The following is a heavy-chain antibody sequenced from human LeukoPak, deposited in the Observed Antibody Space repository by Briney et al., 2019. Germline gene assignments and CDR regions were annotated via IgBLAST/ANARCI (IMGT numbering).Heavy chain of an antibody. D-gene: IGHD5-12*01. V-gene: IGHV3-48*03. CDR3: ARGPQWLPFDY. CDR1: GFTFSSYE. Sequence: PGGSLRLSCAASGFTFSSYEMNWVRQAPGKGLEWVSYISSSGSTIYYADSVKGRFTISRDNAKNSLYLQMNSLRAEDTAVYYCARGPQWLPFDYWGQGTLVTVSS. J-gene: IGHJ4*02. CDR2: ISSSGSTI.